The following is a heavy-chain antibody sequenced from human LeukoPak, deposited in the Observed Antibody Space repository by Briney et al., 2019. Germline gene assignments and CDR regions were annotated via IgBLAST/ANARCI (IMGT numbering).Heavy chain of an antibody. J-gene: IGHJ3*02. CDR3: ARDADLGATITGGFDI. CDR2: IKQDRSEK. Sequence: GGSLRLSCAASGFTFSSYWMSWVRQAPGKGLEWVANIKQDRSEKYYVDSVKGRFTISRDNAKNSLYLQMNSLRADDTSVYYCARDADLGATITGGFDIWGQGTMVTVSS. CDR1: GFTFSSYW. V-gene: IGHV3-7*01. D-gene: IGHD5-24*01.